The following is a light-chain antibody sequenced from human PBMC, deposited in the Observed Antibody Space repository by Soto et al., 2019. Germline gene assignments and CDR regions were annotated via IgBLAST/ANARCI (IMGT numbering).Light chain of an antibody. CDR3: SSYTSSSTYV. CDR2: DVS. CDR1: SSDVGGYNY. Sequence: QSVRTRAASGSGAAVRGSTISCTGTSSDVGGYNYVSWYQQHPGKAPKLMIYDVSNRPSGVSNRFSGSKSGNTASLTISGLQAEDEADYYCSSYTSSSTYVFGTGTKVTVL. V-gene: IGLV2-14*01. J-gene: IGLJ1*01.